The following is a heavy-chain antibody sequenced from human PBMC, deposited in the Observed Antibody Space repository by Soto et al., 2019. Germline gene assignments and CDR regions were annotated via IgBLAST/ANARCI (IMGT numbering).Heavy chain of an antibody. CDR1: GYTFIHYY. V-gene: IGHV1-46*01. D-gene: IGHD2-21*01. CDR3: ARSHLQSDF. Sequence: QVQLVQSGAEVKKPGASVKISCKASGYTFIHYYIHWVRQAPGQGLEWMAIINPNGGSTKYAQKFQGRVTVTSDTSRTTVSMELNSLESDDAAVYFFARSHLQSDFWGTGTLVTVSS. CDR2: INPNGGST. J-gene: IGHJ4*02.